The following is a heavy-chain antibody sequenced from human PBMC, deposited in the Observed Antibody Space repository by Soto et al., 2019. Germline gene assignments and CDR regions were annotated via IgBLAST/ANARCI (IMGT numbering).Heavy chain of an antibody. Sequence: GPSVTVSCKASGGTFSSYAISWVRQAPGQGLEWMGGIIPIFGTANYAQKFQGRVTITADKSTSTAYMELSSLGSEDTAVYYCAREEVRGSCFQPWGQGTLVTVSS. CDR1: GGTFSSYA. CDR3: AREEVRGSCFQP. CDR2: IIPIFGTA. V-gene: IGHV1-69*06. J-gene: IGHJ5*02. D-gene: IGHD2-15*01.